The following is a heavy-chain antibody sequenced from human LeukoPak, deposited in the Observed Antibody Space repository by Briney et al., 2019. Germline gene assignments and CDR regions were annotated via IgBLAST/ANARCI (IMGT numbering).Heavy chain of an antibody. Sequence: SETLSLTCTVSGGSISSSSYYWGWIRQPPGKGLEWIGYIYYSGSTNYNPSLKSRVTISVDTSKNQFSLKLSSVTAADTAVYYCARVSGGSVARLRPYGFLGNWGQGTLVTVSS. V-gene: IGHV4-61*05. CDR3: ARVSGGSVARLRPYGFLGN. D-gene: IGHD3-3*01. CDR1: GGSISSSSYY. J-gene: IGHJ4*02. CDR2: IYYSGST.